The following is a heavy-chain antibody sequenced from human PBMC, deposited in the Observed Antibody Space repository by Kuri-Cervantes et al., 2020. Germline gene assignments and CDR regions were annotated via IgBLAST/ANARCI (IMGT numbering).Heavy chain of an antibody. CDR1: GGTLRNYG. Sequence: SVKVSCKASGGTLRNYGVSWLRQVPGRAFQWMGAIMPVSGTAEYAQHFLGRVTITTDDSATTAYMEVHNLKSDDTAVYYCARDRWASRPGFFDHWGQGTLVTVSS. CDR2: IMPVSGTA. J-gene: IGHJ4*01. V-gene: IGHV1-69*05. CDR3: ARDRWASRPGFFDH. D-gene: IGHD5-24*01.